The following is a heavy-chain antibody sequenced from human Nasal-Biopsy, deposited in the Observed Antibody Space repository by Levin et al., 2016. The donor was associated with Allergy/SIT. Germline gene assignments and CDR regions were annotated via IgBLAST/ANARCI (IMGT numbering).Heavy chain of an antibody. D-gene: IGHD2-2*01. CDR3: ARDVIPCCSSTFSDL. J-gene: IGHJ1*01. Sequence: GESLKISCAASGFIFSNYDMSWVRQAPGKGLEWVAKINQDGDGQKYEGSVEGRFTISRDNAGTSLYPQMNSLRVEDTAVYYCARDVIPCCSSTFSDLWGQGSLVAVSS. CDR2: INQDGDGQ. CDR1: GFIFSNYD. V-gene: IGHV3-7*01.